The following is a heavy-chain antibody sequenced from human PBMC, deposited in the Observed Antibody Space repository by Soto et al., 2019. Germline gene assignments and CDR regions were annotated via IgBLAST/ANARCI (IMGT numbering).Heavy chain of an antibody. CDR2: ISPYDDST. CDR3: ARGGYYDNNWVKSRHYGLDV. V-gene: IGHV1-18*01. J-gene: IGHJ6*02. Sequence: QVQLVQSAGEMKKPGASVQVSCKASGYTFIRYGITWVRQAPGQGFEWMGWISPYDDSTIYAQKLQGRVTMTADTSTRIVNLTLRILKSDDTAVYYCARGGYYDNNWVKSRHYGLDVCGQGTSVTVSS. D-gene: IGHD3-16*01. CDR1: GYTFIRYG.